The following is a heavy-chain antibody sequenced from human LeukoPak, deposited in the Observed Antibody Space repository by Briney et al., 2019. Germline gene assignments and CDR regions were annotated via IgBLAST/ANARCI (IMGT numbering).Heavy chain of an antibody. J-gene: IGHJ4*02. CDR2: ISAYNGNT. V-gene: IGHV1-18*01. CDR1: GYTFTSYG. Sequence: ASAKVSCKASGYTFTSYGFSWVRQAPGQGLEWMGWISAYNGNTNYAQKFQGRVTMTTDTSTNTAYVELRSLRSDDTAVYYCARDGLGTVTKEDYWGQGTLVTVSS. CDR3: ARDGLGTVTKEDY. D-gene: IGHD4-17*01.